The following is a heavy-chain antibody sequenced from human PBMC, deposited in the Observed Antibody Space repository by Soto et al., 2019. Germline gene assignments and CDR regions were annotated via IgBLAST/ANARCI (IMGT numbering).Heavy chain of an antibody. J-gene: IGHJ4*02. CDR2: ISGSGGST. Sequence: EVQLLESGGGLVQPGGSLRLSCAASGFTFSSYAMSWVRQAPGKGLEWVSAISGSGGSTYYPGSVKGRFTISRENAKNSLYLQMNSLRAGDTAVYYCARAADSSGYAPFDYWGQGTLVTVSS. D-gene: IGHD3-22*01. V-gene: IGHV3-23*01. CDR3: ARAADSSGYAPFDY. CDR1: GFTFSSYA.